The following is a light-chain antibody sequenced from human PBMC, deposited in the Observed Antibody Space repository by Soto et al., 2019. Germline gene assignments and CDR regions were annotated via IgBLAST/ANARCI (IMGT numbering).Light chain of an antibody. CDR1: QTIATY. CDR2: TSS. Sequence: IEMTQSPASLSASVGDRVTITCRASQTIATYLNWFQHKSGRAPKLLIYTSSSVNSGVSSRFRGSGSGTDFTLTINDVPPEDSATYYCQQSYSSLVTFGAGTKVEIK. J-gene: IGKJ4*01. CDR3: QQSYSSLVT. V-gene: IGKV1-39*01.